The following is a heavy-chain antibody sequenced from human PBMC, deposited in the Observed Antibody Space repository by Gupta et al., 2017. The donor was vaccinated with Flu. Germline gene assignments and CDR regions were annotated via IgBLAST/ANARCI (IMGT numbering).Heavy chain of an antibody. CDR2: INPNSGGT. D-gene: IGHD3-22*01. Sequence: EWMGRINPNSGGTNYAQKFQGRVTMTRDTSISTAYMELSRLRSDDTAVYYGAREIKRFNYYDSSGHKNWFDPWGQGTLVTGSS. J-gene: IGHJ5*02. CDR3: AREIKRFNYYDSSGHKNWFDP. V-gene: IGHV1-2*06.